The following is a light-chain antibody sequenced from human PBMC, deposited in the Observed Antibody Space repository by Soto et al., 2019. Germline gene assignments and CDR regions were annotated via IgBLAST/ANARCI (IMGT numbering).Light chain of an antibody. V-gene: IGKV1-39*01. CDR3: QQSYSTPQT. CDR2: AAS. J-gene: IGKJ1*01. CDR1: QSISSY. Sequence: DIQMAQSPSTLSGSVGDRVTITCRASQSISSYLNWYQQKPGKAPKLLIYAASSLQSGVPSRFSGSGSGTAFTLTISSLQPEDFATYYCQQSYSTPQTFGQGTKVDIK.